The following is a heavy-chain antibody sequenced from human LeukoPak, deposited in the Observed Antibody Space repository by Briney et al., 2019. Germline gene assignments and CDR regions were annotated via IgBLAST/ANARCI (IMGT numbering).Heavy chain of an antibody. CDR3: ARGSGRPHYFDY. CDR1: GGSISSYY. CDR2: IYSSGST. D-gene: IGHD2-15*01. J-gene: IGHJ4*02. V-gene: IGHV4-4*07. Sequence: SETLSLTCTVSGGSISSYYWSWIRQPAGKGLEWIGRIYSSGSTNYNPPLKSRVSMSVDTSKNQFSLKLSSVTAADTAVYYCARGSGRPHYFDYWGQGTLVTVSS.